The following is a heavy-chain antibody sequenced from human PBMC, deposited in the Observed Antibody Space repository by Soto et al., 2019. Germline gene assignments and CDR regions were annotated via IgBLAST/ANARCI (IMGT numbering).Heavy chain of an antibody. J-gene: IGHJ4*02. D-gene: IGHD2-2*01. CDR1: GYTFNMYY. Sequence: QVQLVQSGAEVRNPGASVKLSCKASGYTFNMYYMHWVRQAPGQGLEWMGVINPNGDTTTYAQRFHGRLTMTRDTSTSTVYMYLISLRSEDTAVYYCAREGSAAARMFDNWGQGTLVTVSS. CDR2: INPNGDTT. V-gene: IGHV1-46*02. CDR3: AREGSAAARMFDN.